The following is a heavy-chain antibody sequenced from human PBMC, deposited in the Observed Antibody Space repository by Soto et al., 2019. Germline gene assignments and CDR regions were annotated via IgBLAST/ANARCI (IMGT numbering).Heavy chain of an antibody. V-gene: IGHV1-18*01. D-gene: IGHD6-13*01. CDR2: ISAYNGNT. CDR3: VRVPSHYSETICFDY. CDR1: GYTFTSYG. Sequence: GASVKVSCKASGYTFTSYGISWVRQAPGQGLEWMGWISAYNGNTNYAQKLQGRVTMTTDTSTSTAYMELRSLRSDDTAVYYCVRVPSHYSETICFDYWGQGTLVTVSS. J-gene: IGHJ4*02.